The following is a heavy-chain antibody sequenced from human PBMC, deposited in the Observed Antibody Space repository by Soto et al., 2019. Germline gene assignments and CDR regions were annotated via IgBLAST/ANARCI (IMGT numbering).Heavy chain of an antibody. V-gene: IGHV1-69*02. D-gene: IGHD1-1*01. CDR2: IIPIIDIA. CDR1: GDTFSSST. J-gene: IGHJ4*02. CDR3: XXXXXXXXXXXSGTGAPQDN. Sequence: QVQLVQSGAEVKKPGSSVKVSCKASGDTFSSSTISWVRQAPGQGLEWMGRIIPIIDIANYAQKFEGRVTITADKSTXXXXXXXXXXXXXXXXXXXXXXXXXXXXXXXSGTGAPQDNWGQGTLVTVS.